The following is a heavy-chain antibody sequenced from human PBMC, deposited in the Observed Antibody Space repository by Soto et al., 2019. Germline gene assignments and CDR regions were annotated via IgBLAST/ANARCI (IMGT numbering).Heavy chain of an antibody. J-gene: IGHJ3*02. D-gene: IGHD4-17*01. CDR1: GYTFTSYD. Sequence: GASVKVSCKASGYTFTSYDINWVRQATGQGLEWMGWMNPNSGNTGYAQKFQGRVTMTRNTSISTAYMELSSLRSEDTAVYYCARVMTTVNAFDIWGQGTTVTVSS. V-gene: IGHV1-8*01. CDR2: MNPNSGNT. CDR3: ARVMTTVNAFDI.